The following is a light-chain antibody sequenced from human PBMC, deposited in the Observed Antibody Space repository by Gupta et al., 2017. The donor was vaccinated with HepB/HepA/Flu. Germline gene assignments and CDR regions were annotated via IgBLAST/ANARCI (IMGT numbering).Light chain of an antibody. CDR2: NVS. J-gene: IGLJ2*01. V-gene: IGLV2-14*03. CDR3: ASYSSTNTLVI. Sequence: QSALTQPASVSGSPGQSITIPCTGTSSDVGFYNYVSWYQQHPGKAPKLLISNVSSRPSGVSHRFSGSKSGNTASLTISGLQAEDECDYYCASYSSTNTLVIFGGGTRLTVL. CDR1: SSDVGFYNY.